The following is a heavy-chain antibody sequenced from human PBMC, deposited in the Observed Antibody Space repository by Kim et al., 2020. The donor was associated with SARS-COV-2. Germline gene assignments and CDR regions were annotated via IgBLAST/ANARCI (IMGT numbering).Heavy chain of an antibody. CDR2: IYHSGST. CDR1: GGSISSSNW. V-gene: IGHV4-4*02. D-gene: IGHD3-10*01. CDR3: ARESYGSGSPPGVYGMDV. J-gene: IGHJ6*02. Sequence: SETLSLTCAVSGGSISSSNWWSWVRQPPGKGLEWIGEIYHSGSTNYNPSLKSRVTISVDKSKNQFSLKLSSVTAADTAVYYCARESYGSGSPPGVYGMDVWGQGTTVTVSS.